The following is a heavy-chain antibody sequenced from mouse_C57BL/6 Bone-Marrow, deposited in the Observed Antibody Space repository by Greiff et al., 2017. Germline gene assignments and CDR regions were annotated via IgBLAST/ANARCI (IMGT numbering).Heavy chain of an antibody. CDR3: AKHFAY. V-gene: IGHV5-4*01. Sequence: EVQLVESGGGLVKPGGSLKLSCAASGFTFSSYAMSWVRQTPEKRLEWVATISDGGSYTYYPDNVKGRFTISRDNAKNNLYLQMSHLKSEDTAMYYCAKHFAYWGQGTLVTVSA. CDR2: ISDGGSYT. J-gene: IGHJ3*01. CDR1: GFTFSSYA.